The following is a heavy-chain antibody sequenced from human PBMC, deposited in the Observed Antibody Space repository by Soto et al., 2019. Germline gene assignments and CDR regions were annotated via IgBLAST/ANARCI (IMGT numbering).Heavy chain of an antibody. CDR1: GYSFTSYW. CDR3: ARHEYYDISGYYYVGIGLLCL. V-gene: IGHV5-10-1*01. J-gene: IGHJ4*02. CDR2: IDPSDSYT. Sequence: GESLKISCKGSGYSFTSYWISWVRQMPGKGLEWMGRIDPSDSYTNYSPSFQGHVTISADKSISTAYLQWSSLKASDTAMYYCARHEYYDISGYYYVGIGLLCLWGKGTLVPVSS. D-gene: IGHD3-22*01.